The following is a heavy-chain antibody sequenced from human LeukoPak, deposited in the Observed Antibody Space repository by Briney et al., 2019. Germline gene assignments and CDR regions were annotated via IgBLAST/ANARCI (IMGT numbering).Heavy chain of an antibody. CDR1: GFTFSSYA. CDR3: ARDHIFLEWFFDY. V-gene: IGHV3-64*01. CDR2: ISSNGGST. J-gene: IGHJ4*02. Sequence: GGSLRLSCAASGFTFSSYAMHWVRQAPGKGLEYVSAISSNGGSTYYANSVKGRFTISRDNSKNTLYLQMGSLRAEDMAVYYCARDHIFLEWFFDYWGQGTLVTVSS. D-gene: IGHD3-3*01.